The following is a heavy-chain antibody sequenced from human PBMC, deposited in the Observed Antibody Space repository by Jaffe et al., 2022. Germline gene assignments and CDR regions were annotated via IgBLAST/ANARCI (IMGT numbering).Heavy chain of an antibody. Sequence: QVQLVQSGAEVKKPGSSVKVSCKASGGTFSSYTISWVRQAPGQGLEWMGRIIPMLGVANYAQKFQGRVTITADKSTSTAYMELSSLRSEDTALYYCARGANTYYSDTGAFDIWGQGTMVPVSS. D-gene: IGHD3-22*01. CDR3: ARGANTYYSDTGAFDI. CDR2: IIPMLGVA. J-gene: IGHJ3*02. CDR1: GGTFSSYT. V-gene: IGHV1-69*02.